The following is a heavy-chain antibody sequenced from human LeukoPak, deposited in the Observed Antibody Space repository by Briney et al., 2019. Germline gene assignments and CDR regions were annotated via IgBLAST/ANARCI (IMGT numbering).Heavy chain of an antibody. CDR2: ISPTGSTT. CDR1: GFSFSGHW. Sequence: GGSLRLSCTASGFSFSGHWMHWARQLPGKGLVWVSRISPTGSTTSYADSVKGRFTVSRDNAKNTLYLQVNNLGAEDTAVYYCARGPNSNWSGLDFWGQGTLLTVSS. CDR3: ARGPNSNWSGLDF. J-gene: IGHJ4*02. V-gene: IGHV3-74*01. D-gene: IGHD6-6*01.